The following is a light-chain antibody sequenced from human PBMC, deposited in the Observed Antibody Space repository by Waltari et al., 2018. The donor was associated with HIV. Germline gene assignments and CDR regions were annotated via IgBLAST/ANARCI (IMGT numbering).Light chain of an antibody. V-gene: IGKV4-1*01. Sequence: DIVMTQSPDSLAVSLGERSTINCKSSQSVLYSSNNKNYLAWYQQKPGQPPKLLIYWASTRESGFPDRFSGSGSGTDFTLTISSLQAEDVAVYYCQQYYSIPVSFGQGTKLEIK. CDR1: QSVLYSSNNKNY. J-gene: IGKJ2*03. CDR3: QQYYSIPVS. CDR2: WAS.